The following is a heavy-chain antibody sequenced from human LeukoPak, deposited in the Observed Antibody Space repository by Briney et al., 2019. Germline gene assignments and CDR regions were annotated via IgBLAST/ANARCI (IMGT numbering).Heavy chain of an antibody. CDR2: IYYSGST. J-gene: IGHJ3*02. CDR3: ARLQASNDAFDI. Sequence: PSETLSLTCTVSGGSISSYYWSWIRQPPGKGLEWIGYIYYSGSTNYNPSLKSRVTISVDTSKNQFSLKLSSVTAADTAVYYCARLQASNDAFDIWGQGTMVTVSS. D-gene: IGHD5-24*01. CDR1: GGSISSYY. V-gene: IGHV4-59*01.